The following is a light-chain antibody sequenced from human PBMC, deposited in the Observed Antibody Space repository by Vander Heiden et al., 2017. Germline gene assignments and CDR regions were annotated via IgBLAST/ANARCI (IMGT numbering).Light chain of an antibody. CDR2: GAS. Sequence: ELVLTQSPVTLSLSPGERATLSCRASQSVSSSYLAWYQQKPGQAPRLLIYGASSRATGIPDRFSGSGSGTDFTLTISRLEPEDFAVYYCQQYGSSPLTFGGGTKVEIK. J-gene: IGKJ4*01. CDR3: QQYGSSPLT. CDR1: QSVSSSY. V-gene: IGKV3-20*01.